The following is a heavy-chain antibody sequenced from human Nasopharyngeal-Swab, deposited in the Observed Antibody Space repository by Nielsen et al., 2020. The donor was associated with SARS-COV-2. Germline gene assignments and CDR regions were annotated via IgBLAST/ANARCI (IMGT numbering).Heavy chain of an antibody. J-gene: IGHJ4*02. D-gene: IGHD1-26*01. CDR1: GFTFSDYW. CDR3: VRDSGSYLGIDY. CDR2: IKQDGGDQ. Sequence: GGSLRLSCVASGFTFSDYWMNWVRQSPGRGLEWVANIKQDGGDQRYVDSVKGRFTISRDNAKSSLFLQMNTLRADDTAMYYCVRDSGSYLGIDYWGQGTLVTVSS. V-gene: IGHV3-7*03.